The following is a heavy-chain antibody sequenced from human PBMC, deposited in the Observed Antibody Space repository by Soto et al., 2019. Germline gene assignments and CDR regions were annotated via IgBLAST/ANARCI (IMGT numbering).Heavy chain of an antibody. CDR3: ASGSSASAYIDY. V-gene: IGHV4-61*08. D-gene: IGHD6-13*01. J-gene: IGHJ4*02. Sequence: QVQLQESGPGLVKPSETLSLTYTVSGGSVSSGGHYWSWIRQPPGKGLEWIGYIYNSGTTDYNASLKSRVTISIDTSKNQFSLKLSSVTAADTAVYYCASGSSASAYIDYWGQGTLVTVSS. CDR2: IYNSGTT. CDR1: GGSVSSGGHY.